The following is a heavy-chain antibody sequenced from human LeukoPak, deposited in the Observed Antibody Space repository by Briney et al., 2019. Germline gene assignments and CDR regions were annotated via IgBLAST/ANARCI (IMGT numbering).Heavy chain of an antibody. CDR3: ARGYSGWWGRYFDY. Sequence: SETLSLTCAVYGESFSGYYWSWIRQPPGKGLEWIGEINHSGSTNYNPSLKSRVTISVDTSKNQFSLKLSSVTAADTAVYYCARGYSGWWGRYFDYWGQGTLVTVSS. D-gene: IGHD6-19*01. J-gene: IGHJ4*02. CDR1: GESFSGYY. CDR2: INHSGST. V-gene: IGHV4-34*01.